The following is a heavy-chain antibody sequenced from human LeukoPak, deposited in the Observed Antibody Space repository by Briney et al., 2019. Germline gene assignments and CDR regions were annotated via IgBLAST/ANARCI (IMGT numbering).Heavy chain of an antibody. CDR1: GFTFSGYA. CDR2: ISGSGGST. Sequence: PGGSLRLSCAASGFTFSGYAMSWVRQAPGRGLEWVSAISGSGGSTYHADSVKGRFTISRDNSKNTPYLQMNSLRAEDTAVYYCARGGSSGWKNNYYYVDVWGKGTTVTVSS. D-gene: IGHD6-19*01. V-gene: IGHV3-23*01. J-gene: IGHJ6*03. CDR3: ARGGSSGWKNNYYYVDV.